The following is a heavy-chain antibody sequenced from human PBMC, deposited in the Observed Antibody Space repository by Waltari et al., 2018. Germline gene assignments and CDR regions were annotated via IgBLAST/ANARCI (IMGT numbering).Heavy chain of an antibody. J-gene: IGHJ4*02. Sequence: EVQLVESGGGLVKPGGSLRLSCAASGFTFSSYSMNWVRQAPGKGLEWVSSISSSSSYIYYADSVKGRFTISRDNAKNSLYLQMNSLRAEDTAVYYCAKRVDGSYRSLFDYWGQGTLVTVSS. D-gene: IGHD1-26*01. V-gene: IGHV3-21*04. CDR2: ISSSSSYI. CDR3: AKRVDGSYRSLFDY. CDR1: GFTFSSYS.